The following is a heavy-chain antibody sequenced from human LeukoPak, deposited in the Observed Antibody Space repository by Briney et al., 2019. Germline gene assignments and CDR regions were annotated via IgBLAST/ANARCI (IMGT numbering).Heavy chain of an antibody. J-gene: IGHJ4*02. CDR1: GFTVSSNY. CDR2: IYSSGST. V-gene: IGHV3-53*01. D-gene: IGHD6-19*01. Sequence: GGSLRLSCAASGFTVSSNYMSWVRQAPGKGLEWVSVIYSSGSTYYADPVKGRFTISRDNSKNTLYLQMNSLRAEDTAVYYCASRPSSGWYNYWGQGTLVTVSS. CDR3: ASRPSSGWYNY.